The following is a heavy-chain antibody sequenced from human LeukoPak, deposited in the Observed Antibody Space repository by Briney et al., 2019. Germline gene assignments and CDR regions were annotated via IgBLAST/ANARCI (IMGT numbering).Heavy chain of an antibody. D-gene: IGHD2-21*01. Sequence: PSETLSLTCTVSGGSISTYYWNWIRQPPGKGLEWIGYIYYSGSTNYNPSLKSRVTISVDTSKNQFSLKLNSVTAADTAVYYCARELFGCRFCYYWGQGTLVTVSS. CDR1: GGSISTYY. CDR3: ARELFGCRFCYY. J-gene: IGHJ4*02. V-gene: IGHV4-59*01. CDR2: IYYSGST.